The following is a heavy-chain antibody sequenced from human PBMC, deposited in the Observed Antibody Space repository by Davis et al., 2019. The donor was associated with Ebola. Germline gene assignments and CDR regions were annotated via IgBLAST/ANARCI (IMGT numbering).Heavy chain of an antibody. V-gene: IGHV3-30*03. CDR2: ISYDGSNT. Sequence: GESLKISCAASGFTFSSYGMHWVRQAPGKGLEWVAVISYDGSNTYYADSVKGRFTISRDNSKNTLYLQMGSLRAEDMAVYYCARDRGVYYDFWSGPGAYGMDVWGQGTTVTVSS. J-gene: IGHJ6*02. CDR3: ARDRGVYYDFWSGPGAYGMDV. D-gene: IGHD3-3*01. CDR1: GFTFSSYG.